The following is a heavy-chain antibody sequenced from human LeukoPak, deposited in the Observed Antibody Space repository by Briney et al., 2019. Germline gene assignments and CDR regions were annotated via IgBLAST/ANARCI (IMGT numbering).Heavy chain of an antibody. CDR1: GYSISSGYY. CDR3: ARNRYYYGSRNYGVPTWFDP. CDR2: IYHSGST. J-gene: IGHJ5*02. Sequence: PSETLSLTCTVSGYSISSGYYWGWIRQPPGKGLEWIGSIYHSGSTYYNPSLKSRLTISADTSKNQFSLRLSSVTAADTAVYYCARNRYYYGSRNYGVPTWFDPWGQGTLVTVSS. V-gene: IGHV4-38-2*02. D-gene: IGHD3-10*01.